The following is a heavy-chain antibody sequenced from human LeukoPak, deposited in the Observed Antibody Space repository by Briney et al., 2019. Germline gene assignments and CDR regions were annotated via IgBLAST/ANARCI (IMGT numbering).Heavy chain of an antibody. D-gene: IGHD5-24*01. V-gene: IGHV4-34*01. J-gene: IGHJ4*02. CDR1: GGSFSGYY. Sequence: SETLSLTCAVSGGSFSGYYWTWIRQPPGKGLEWIGEINHSGNANYNPSLKSRVTISLDMSENHFSLKLTSVTAADTAVYYCARGRRWLQFDYWGQGTLVTVSS. CDR3: ARGRRWLQFDY. CDR2: INHSGNA.